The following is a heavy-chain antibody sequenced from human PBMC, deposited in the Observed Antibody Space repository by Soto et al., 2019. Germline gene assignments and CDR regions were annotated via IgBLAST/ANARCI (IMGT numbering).Heavy chain of an antibody. D-gene: IGHD2-2*02. CDR3: TTYCSSTSCDSYYYHTTDV. CDR2: IKSKIDGGTT. Sequence: EVQRVESGGGLVKPAGSLRLSCAASGITFSKAWLNWVRQAPGKGLEWVGRIKSKIDGGTTDYAAPVNGRFTISSDESKLPLYLQTNSLKTEDTAVYLCTTYCSSTSCDSYYYHTTDVWCQGTTVSVSS. J-gene: IGHJ6*02. V-gene: IGHV3-15*07. CDR1: GITFSKAW.